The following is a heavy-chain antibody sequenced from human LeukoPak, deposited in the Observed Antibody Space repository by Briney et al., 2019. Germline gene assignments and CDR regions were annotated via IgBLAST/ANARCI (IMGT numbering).Heavy chain of an antibody. J-gene: IGHJ4*02. CDR3: ARETPRRGETRDGYR. CDR1: GFIFKKYW. V-gene: IGHV3-7*01. CDR2: IKEDGSET. D-gene: IGHD5-24*01. Sequence: RGSLRLSCAASGFIFKKYWMNWVRQVPGKGLECLANIKEDGSETYYADSVKGRFTISRDNPKNLLFLQINSLRVEDTAVYYCARETPRRGETRDGYRWGQGTVVTVSS.